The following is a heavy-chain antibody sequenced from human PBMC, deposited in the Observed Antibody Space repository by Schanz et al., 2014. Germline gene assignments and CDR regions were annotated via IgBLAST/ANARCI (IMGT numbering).Heavy chain of an antibody. Sequence: QVQLVQSGAEMKKPGASVKVSCKASGYTFTGYYMHWVRQAPGQGLEWMGRIIPILGIANYAQNFQDRVTITADKSTSTAYMELTSLRSEDTAVDYCAGTYCSSTSCYTGYYYMDVWGKGTTVTVSS. CDR1: GYTFTGYY. V-gene: IGHV1-69*09. CDR2: IIPILGIA. D-gene: IGHD2-2*02. J-gene: IGHJ6*03. CDR3: AGTYCSSTSCYTGYYYMDV.